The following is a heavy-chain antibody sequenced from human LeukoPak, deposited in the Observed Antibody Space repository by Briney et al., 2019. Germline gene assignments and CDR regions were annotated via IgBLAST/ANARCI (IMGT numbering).Heavy chain of an antibody. J-gene: IGHJ4*02. CDR2: ISGSSGSL. D-gene: IGHD6-13*01. CDR1: GFTFSDYY. CDR3: ARELWQQPDY. Sequence: GGSLRLSCAASGFTFSDYYMSWTRQAPGKGLEWVSYISGSSGSLNYADSVKGRFTISRDNAKNSLYLQMNSLRAEDTAVYYCARELWQQPDYWGQGTLVTVSS. V-gene: IGHV3-11*05.